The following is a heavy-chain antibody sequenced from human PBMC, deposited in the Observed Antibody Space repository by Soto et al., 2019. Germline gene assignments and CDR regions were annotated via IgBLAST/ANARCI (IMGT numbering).Heavy chain of an antibody. J-gene: IGHJ4*02. CDR3: ASGSPDFY. D-gene: IGHD2-21*02. Sequence: PSETLSLTCSVSGASIRSYYWSWIRQSPGKGLEWIGYIHHNGNSNYNPSLKSRVTMSVDTSKNQLSLRLTSVTSADTAVYYCASGSPDFYWGQGTLVTVSS. V-gene: IGHV4-59*01. CDR2: IHHNGNS. CDR1: GASIRSYY.